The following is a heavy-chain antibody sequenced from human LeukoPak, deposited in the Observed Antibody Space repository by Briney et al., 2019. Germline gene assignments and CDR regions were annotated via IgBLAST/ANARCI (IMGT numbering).Heavy chain of an antibody. CDR2: ISHDDRNK. CDR3: ARDYHCSGGRCYDDAFDI. J-gene: IGHJ3*02. V-gene: IGHV3-30*01. Sequence: GRSLRLSCAPSGFTFSTYAIHWVRPAPGKGPDWVALISHDDRNKYYADSVKGRFTISRDSSKNTLYLQMNSLRAEDTAVYYCARDYHCSGGRCYDDAFDIWGQGTMVTVSS. CDR1: GFTFSTYA. D-gene: IGHD2-15*01.